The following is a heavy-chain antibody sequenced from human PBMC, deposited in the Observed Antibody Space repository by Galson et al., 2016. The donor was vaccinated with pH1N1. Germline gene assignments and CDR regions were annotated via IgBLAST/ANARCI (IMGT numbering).Heavy chain of an antibody. CDR3: ARRSAVAGVDY. Sequence: QSGAEVKKPGESLKISCQGSGYSFSSHWIGWVRQMPGKGLEWMGIIYPGDSDTKYSPSFQGQVTFSADKSINTAYLQWSSLKASDTAMYFCARRSAVAGVDYWGQGTLVTDSS. CDR2: IYPGDSDT. CDR1: GYSFSSHW. J-gene: IGHJ4*02. D-gene: IGHD6-19*01. V-gene: IGHV5-51*01.